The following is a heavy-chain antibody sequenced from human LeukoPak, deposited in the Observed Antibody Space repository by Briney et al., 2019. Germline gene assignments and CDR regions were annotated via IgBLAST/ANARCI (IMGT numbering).Heavy chain of an antibody. CDR2: IYYSGST. CDR1: GGSISSGDYY. CDR3: ARGMLTGDLDY. J-gene: IGHJ4*02. D-gene: IGHD7-27*01. Sequence: PSETLSLTCTVSGGSISSGDYYWSWIRQPPGKGLEWIGYIYYSGSTYYNPSLKSRVTISVDTSKNQFSLKLSSVTAADTAVYYCARGMLTGDLDYWGQGTLVTVSS. V-gene: IGHV4-30-4*01.